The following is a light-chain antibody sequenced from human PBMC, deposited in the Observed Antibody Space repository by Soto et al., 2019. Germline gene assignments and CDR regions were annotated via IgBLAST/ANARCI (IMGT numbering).Light chain of an antibody. J-gene: IGLJ2*01. CDR1: SSNIGSNY. CDR3: AAWDDSLGGVV. CDR2: RNN. Sequence: QSVLTQQPSASGTPGQRVTISCSGSSSNIGSNYVYSYQQLPGTVPQLLIYRNNERPSGVPDRFSGSNSCTSASLAISGLRSEDEAEYYCAAWDDSLGGVVFGGGTKLTVL. V-gene: IGLV1-47*01.